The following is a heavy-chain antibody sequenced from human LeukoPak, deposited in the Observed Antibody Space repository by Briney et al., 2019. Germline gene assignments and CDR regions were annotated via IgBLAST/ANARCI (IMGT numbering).Heavy chain of an antibody. D-gene: IGHD3-22*01. V-gene: IGHV1-18*01. CDR1: GYTFTSYG. J-gene: IGHJ4*02. Sequence: ASVKVSCKASGYTFTSYGISWVRQAPGQGLEWMGWISAYNGNTNYAQKLQGRVTMTTDTSTSTAYMELRSLRSDDTAVYYRARPRGPVSSGYYYGLDYWGQGTLVTVSS. CDR3: ARPRGPVSSGYYYGLDY. CDR2: ISAYNGNT.